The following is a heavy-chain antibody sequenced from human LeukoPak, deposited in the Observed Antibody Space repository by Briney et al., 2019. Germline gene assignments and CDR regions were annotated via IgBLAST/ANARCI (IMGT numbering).Heavy chain of an antibody. J-gene: IGHJ4*02. CDR2: INPNSGGT. D-gene: IGHD3-22*01. Sequence: ASVKVSCKASGYTFTGYYMHRVRQAPGQGLEWMGRINPNSGGTNYAQKFQGRVTMTRDTSISTAYMELSRLRSDDTAVYYCARGWGGIDSSGYPFDYWGQGTLVTVSS. V-gene: IGHV1-2*06. CDR1: GYTFTGYY. CDR3: ARGWGGIDSSGYPFDY.